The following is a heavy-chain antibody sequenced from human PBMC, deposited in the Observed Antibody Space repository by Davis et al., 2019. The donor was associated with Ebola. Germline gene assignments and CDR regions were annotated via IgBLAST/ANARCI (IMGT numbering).Heavy chain of an antibody. CDR1: GFTIRTYS. CDR2: IGGNSDYI. V-gene: IGHV3-21*01. Sequence: GESLKISCAASGFTIRTYSMNWVRQAPGKGLQWVSFIGGNSDYIYYADSGKGRFTISRDNAKNSLYLQMNSLRAEDTAVYYCAWAKAVEGYCGGGTCPGNYHYGMDVWGQGITVTVSS. J-gene: IGHJ6*02. D-gene: IGHD2-15*01. CDR3: AWAKAVEGYCGGGTCPGNYHYGMDV.